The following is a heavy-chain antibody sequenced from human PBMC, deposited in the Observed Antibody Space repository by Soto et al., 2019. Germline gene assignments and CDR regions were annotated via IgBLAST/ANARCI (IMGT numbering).Heavy chain of an antibody. CDR2: ISYDGSNK. V-gene: IGHV3-30-3*01. CDR3: AREQISMVFFDY. D-gene: IGHD3-10*01. Sequence: QVQLVESGGGAVQTGRSLRLSCAASGFTFSRHAMHWVRQAPGKGLEWVAVISYDGSNKYYADSVKGRFTISRDNSKNTLYLQMSSLRPEDTAVYYCAREQISMVFFDYWGQGTLVTVSS. CDR1: GFTFSRHA. J-gene: IGHJ4*02.